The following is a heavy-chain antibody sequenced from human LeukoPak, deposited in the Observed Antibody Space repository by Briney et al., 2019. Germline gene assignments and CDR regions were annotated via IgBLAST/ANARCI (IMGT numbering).Heavy chain of an antibody. J-gene: IGHJ4*02. Sequence: GASVKVSCKASGGTFSSYAISWVRQAPGQGLEWMGGIIPIFGTANYAQKFQGRVTITADESMSTAYMELSSLRSEDTAVYYCAREHMVRGVMRLGYWGQGTLVTVSS. D-gene: IGHD3-10*01. CDR1: GGTFSSYA. CDR2: IIPIFGTA. V-gene: IGHV1-69*13. CDR3: AREHMVRGVMRLGY.